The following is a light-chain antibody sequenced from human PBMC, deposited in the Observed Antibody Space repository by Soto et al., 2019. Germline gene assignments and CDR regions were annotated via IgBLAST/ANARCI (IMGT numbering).Light chain of an antibody. Sequence: ELVLTQSPATLSVSPGERATLSCRASEGVGSTLAWYQQEPGRAPRLLIYDASTRATGIPARFSGAGSGTEFTLTISSLQSDDFALYYCHHYLTWPLTFAGGTRVEI. J-gene: IGKJ4*01. CDR3: HHYLTWPLT. CDR2: DAS. V-gene: IGKV3-15*01. CDR1: EGVGST.